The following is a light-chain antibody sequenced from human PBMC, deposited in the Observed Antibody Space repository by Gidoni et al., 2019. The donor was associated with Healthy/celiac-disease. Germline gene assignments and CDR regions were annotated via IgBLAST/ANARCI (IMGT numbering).Light chain of an antibody. CDR3: QQYNNWRRT. J-gene: IGKJ2*01. CDR1: QSVSSN. Sequence: EIVMTQSPATLSVSPGERATLSCRASQSVSSNLAWYQQKPGQAPRLLIYGASTRATGIPARFRGSGSGTEFTLTISSLQSEDFAVYYCQQYNNWRRTFXQXTKLEIK. V-gene: IGKV3-15*01. CDR2: GAS.